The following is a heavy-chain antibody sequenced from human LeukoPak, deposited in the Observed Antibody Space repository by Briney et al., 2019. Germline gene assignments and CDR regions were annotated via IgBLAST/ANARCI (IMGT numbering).Heavy chain of an antibody. CDR2: IYDSGST. CDR3: ARRGVADDC. D-gene: IGHD6-19*01. V-gene: IGHV4-39*01. CDR1: GGSISGSSYY. J-gene: IGHJ4*02. Sequence: SETLSLTCSVSGGSISGSSYYSGWIRQPPGKGLEWIGSIYDSGSTYYNPSLKSRVTISVDTSKNQFSLKLSSVTAADTAVYYCARRGVADDCWGQGTLVTVSS.